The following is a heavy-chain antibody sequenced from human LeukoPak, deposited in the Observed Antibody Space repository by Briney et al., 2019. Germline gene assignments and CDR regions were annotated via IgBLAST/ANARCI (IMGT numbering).Heavy chain of an antibody. Sequence: GGSLRLSCAASGFTFNTYTMNWVRQAPGKGLEWVSYISGSSGIIDYADSVRGRFTISRDNAKNSLYLQMNSLRAEDTAVYYCAKVRSGSYKYYFDYWGQGTLVTVSS. V-gene: IGHV3-48*01. J-gene: IGHJ4*02. CDR1: GFTFNTYT. CDR2: ISGSSGII. D-gene: IGHD1-26*01. CDR3: AKVRSGSYKYYFDY.